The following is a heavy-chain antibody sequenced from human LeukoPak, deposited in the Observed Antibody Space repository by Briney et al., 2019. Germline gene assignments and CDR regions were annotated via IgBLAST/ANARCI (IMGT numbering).Heavy chain of an antibody. CDR1: GFTFSGYW. Sequence: GGSLRLSCAASGFTFSGYWMHWVRQAPGKGLVWVSLIYGDGITTVYADSVKGRFTISRDNAKNTLYLQMTSLRAEDTAVYYCASELAHCVGDCLKNWGQGTQVTVSS. J-gene: IGHJ4*02. D-gene: IGHD2-21*02. V-gene: IGHV3-74*01. CDR3: ASELAHCVGDCLKN. CDR2: IYGDGITT.